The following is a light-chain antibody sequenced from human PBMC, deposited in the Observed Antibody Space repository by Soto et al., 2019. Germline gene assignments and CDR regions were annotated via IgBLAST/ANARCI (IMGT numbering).Light chain of an antibody. CDR3: QSYDSNLDVV. V-gene: IGLV1-40*01. J-gene: IGLJ2*01. Sequence: QSVVTQPPSVSGAPGQRITISCTGSSSNIGAGYDVHWYQQLPGKAPKLLIYGNNNRPSGVPDRFSGSKSGTSASLAITGLQAEDEADYYCQSYDSNLDVVFGGGTKLTVL. CDR2: GNN. CDR1: SSNIGAGYD.